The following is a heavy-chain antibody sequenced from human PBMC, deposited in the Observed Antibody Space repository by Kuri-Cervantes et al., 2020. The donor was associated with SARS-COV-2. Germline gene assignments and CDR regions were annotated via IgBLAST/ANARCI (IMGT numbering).Heavy chain of an antibody. J-gene: IGHJ6*02. CDR2: INPNSGGT. CDR1: GYTFTGYY. CDR3: ARASARGIIITYHSYGMDV. V-gene: IGHV1-2*04. Sequence: ASVKVSCKASGYTFTGYYMHWVRQAPGQGLEWMGWINPNSGGTNYAQKFQGWVTMTRDTSISTAYRELSRLRSDDTAVYYCARASARGIIITYHSYGMDVWGQGTTVTVSS. D-gene: IGHD3-10*01.